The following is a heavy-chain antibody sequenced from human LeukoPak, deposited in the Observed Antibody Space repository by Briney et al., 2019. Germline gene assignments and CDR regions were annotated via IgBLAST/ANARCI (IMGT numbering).Heavy chain of an antibody. CDR2: ISGSGGST. V-gene: IGHV3-23*01. CDR3: AKFWSYYYDSSGYCDY. Sequence: GGSLRLSCAASGFTFSSYAMSWVRQAPGKGLEWVSAISGSGGSTYYADSVKGRFTISRDNSKNTLYLQMNSLRAEDAAVYYCAKFWSYYYDSSGYCDYWGQGTLVTVSS. CDR1: GFTFSSYA. D-gene: IGHD3-22*01. J-gene: IGHJ4*02.